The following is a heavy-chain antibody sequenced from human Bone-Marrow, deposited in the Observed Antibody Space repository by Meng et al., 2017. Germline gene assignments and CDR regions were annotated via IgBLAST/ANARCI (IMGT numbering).Heavy chain of an antibody. D-gene: IGHD3-16*01. CDR2: ISAYNGNT. V-gene: IGHV1-18*01. J-gene: IGHJ4*02. CDR1: GYTFTSYG. CDR3: ARDEGRGWARLAIEYYFDY. Sequence: ASVKVSCKASGYTFTSYGISWVRQAPGQGLEWMGWISAYNGNTNYAQKLQGRVTMTTDTSTSTAYMGLRSLRSDDTAVYYCARDEGRGWARLAIEYYFDYWGQGTLVTVSS.